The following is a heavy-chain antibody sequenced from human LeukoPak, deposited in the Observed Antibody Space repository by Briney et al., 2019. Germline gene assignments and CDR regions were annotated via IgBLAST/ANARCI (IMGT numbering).Heavy chain of an antibody. J-gene: IGHJ6*02. CDR3: ARGGGLDV. CDR2: ISPNGNVN. V-gene: IGHV3-7*03. D-gene: IGHD3-16*01. Sequence: VGSVRLSCAASGFTFSSYWMNWARQAPGQGLEWVASISPNGNVNYYVDSVKGRFTIARDNAKNSLYLQMSNLRAEDTAVYFCARGGGLDVWGQGDPVTVSS. CDR1: GFTFSSYW.